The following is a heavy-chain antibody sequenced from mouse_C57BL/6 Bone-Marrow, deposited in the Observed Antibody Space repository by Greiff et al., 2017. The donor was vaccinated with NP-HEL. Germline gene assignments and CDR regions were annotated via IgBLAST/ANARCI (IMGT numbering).Heavy chain of an antibody. CDR2: ISSGGDYI. CDR3: TRIYYYGSSPPWFAY. V-gene: IGHV5-9-1*02. D-gene: IGHD1-1*01. CDR1: GFTFSSYA. J-gene: IGHJ3*01. Sequence: EVQLVESGEGLVKPGGSLKLSCAASGFTFSSYAMSWVRQTPEKRLEWVAYISSGGDYIYYADTVKGRFTISRDNARNTLYLQMSSLKSEDTAMYYCTRIYYYGSSPPWFAYWGQGTLVTVSA.